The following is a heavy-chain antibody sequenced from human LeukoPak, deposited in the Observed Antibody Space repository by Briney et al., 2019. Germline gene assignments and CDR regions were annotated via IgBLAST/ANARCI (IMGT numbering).Heavy chain of an antibody. J-gene: IGHJ6*02. CDR1: GGSISSYY. Sequence: SETLSLTCTVSGGSISSYYWSWIRQPPGKGLEWIGYIYYSGSTNYNPSLKSRVTISVDTSKNQFSLKLNSVTAADTAVYYCARAPRGESDAASGFYGVDVWGQGTTVIVSS. V-gene: IGHV4-59*01. D-gene: IGHD3-22*01. CDR3: ARAPRGESDAASGFYGVDV. CDR2: IYYSGST.